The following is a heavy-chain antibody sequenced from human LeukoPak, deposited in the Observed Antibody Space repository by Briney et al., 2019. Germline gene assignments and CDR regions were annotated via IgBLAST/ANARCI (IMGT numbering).Heavy chain of an antibody. V-gene: IGHV3-21*01. Sequence: GGPLRLSCAASGFTFRSYSMNWFRQAPGKGLEGVSSISSSSSYIYYADSVKGRFTISRDNAQNSLYLQMNSLRAEDTAVYYCARDDYGDYAGFDYWGQGTLVTVSS. CDR1: GFTFRSYS. CDR2: ISSSSSYI. J-gene: IGHJ4*02. D-gene: IGHD4-17*01. CDR3: ARDDYGDYAGFDY.